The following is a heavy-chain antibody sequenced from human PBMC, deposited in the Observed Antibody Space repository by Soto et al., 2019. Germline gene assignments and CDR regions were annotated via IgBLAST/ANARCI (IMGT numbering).Heavy chain of an antibody. CDR2: TNPAGGST. J-gene: IGHJ4*02. Sequence: QVQLVQSGADVKKPGASVMLSCKASGYTFTSYYMHWVRQAPGQGLEWMGITNPAGGSTRYAQKFHGRVTMTRDTYTSTFYMELISLRSEDTAVYYCAKAPRGGVIITTYSAHIDYWGQGTLVTVSS. CDR3: AKAPRGGVIITTYSAHIDY. CDR1: GYTFTSYY. D-gene: IGHD3-3*01. V-gene: IGHV1-46*01.